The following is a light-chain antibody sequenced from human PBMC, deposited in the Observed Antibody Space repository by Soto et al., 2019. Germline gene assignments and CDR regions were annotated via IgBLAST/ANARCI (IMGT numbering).Light chain of an antibody. CDR2: AAS. Sequence: DIQMTQSPSSLSASVGDRVTITCRASQRINNDLNWYQQKPGKAPKLLIYAASSFQSGVPSRFSGSGSGTDFTLILNGLQPEDSATYYCQQSYTTPWTFGQGTKVEIK. CDR3: QQSYTTPWT. CDR1: QRINND. V-gene: IGKV1-39*01. J-gene: IGKJ1*01.